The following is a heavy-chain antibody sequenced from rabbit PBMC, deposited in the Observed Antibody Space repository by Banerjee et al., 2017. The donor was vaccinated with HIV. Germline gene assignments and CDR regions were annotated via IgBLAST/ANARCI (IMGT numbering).Heavy chain of an antibody. D-gene: IGHD1-1*01. J-gene: IGHJ6*01. CDR3: VRDYAGSSGYYGL. V-gene: IGHV1S7*01. Sequence: QLVESGGGLVQPGGSLKLSCKASGFDFSSYYMSWVRQAPGKGLEWIGYIDPGFGITNYANSVKGRFTISRDNAQNTVYLQLNSLTAADTATYFCVRDYAGSSGYYGLWGPGTLVTVS. CDR2: IDPGFGIT. CDR1: GFDFSSYY.